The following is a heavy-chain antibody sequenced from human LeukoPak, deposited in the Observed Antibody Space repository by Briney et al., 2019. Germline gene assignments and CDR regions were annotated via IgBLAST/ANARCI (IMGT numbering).Heavy chain of an antibody. Sequence: PGGSLRLSCAASGFTFSSHSMSWVRQAPGKGLDWVSSIDSSSHIYYADSMEGRFTISRDNAKNSLFLQMNSLRAEDTAVYYCARDFRPQLDGYSPPYHFDYWGQGALVTVSS. CDR2: IDSSSHI. CDR3: ARDFRPQLDGYSPPYHFDY. CDR1: GFTFSSHS. V-gene: IGHV3-21*01. D-gene: IGHD5-24*01. J-gene: IGHJ4*02.